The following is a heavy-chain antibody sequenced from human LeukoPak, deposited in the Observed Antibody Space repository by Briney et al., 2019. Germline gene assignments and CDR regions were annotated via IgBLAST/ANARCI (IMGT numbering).Heavy chain of an antibody. Sequence: SGTLSLTCAVYGGSFSGYYWSWIRQPPGKGLEWIGEINHGGSTNYNPSLKSRVTISVDTSKNQFSLKLSSVTAADTAVYYCARGTGTTMGIDYWGQGTLVTVSS. D-gene: IGHD1-1*01. CDR1: GGSFSGYY. CDR2: INHGGST. CDR3: ARGTGTTMGIDY. V-gene: IGHV4-34*01. J-gene: IGHJ4*02.